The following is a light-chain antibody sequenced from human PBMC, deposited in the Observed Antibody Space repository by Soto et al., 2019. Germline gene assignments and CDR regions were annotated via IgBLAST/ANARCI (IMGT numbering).Light chain of an antibody. Sequence: EIVLTHSPGTLALSPCERATLSSRASQRVSSSYLTWYQQKPGQAPRLLIYGASGRATGIPDRFSGSGSGTDFTLTISRLEPEDFAVYYCQYYDTFRTFGQGTKVDIK. CDR2: GAS. CDR3: QYYDTFRT. V-gene: IGKV3-20*01. J-gene: IGKJ1*01. CDR1: QRVSSSY.